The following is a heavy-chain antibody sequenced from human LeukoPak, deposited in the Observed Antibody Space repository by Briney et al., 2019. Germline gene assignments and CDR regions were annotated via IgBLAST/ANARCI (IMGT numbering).Heavy chain of an antibody. V-gene: IGHV3-21*01. CDR3: ARVGSWDSSGYDPFDY. Sequence: GGSLRLSCAASGFTFSSYSMNWVRQAPGKGLEWVSSISSSSSYIYYADSVKGRFTISRDNAKNSLYLQMNSLRAEDTAVYYCARVGSWDSSGYDPFDYWGQGTLVTVSS. D-gene: IGHD3-22*01. CDR1: GFTFSSYS. J-gene: IGHJ4*02. CDR2: ISSSSSYI.